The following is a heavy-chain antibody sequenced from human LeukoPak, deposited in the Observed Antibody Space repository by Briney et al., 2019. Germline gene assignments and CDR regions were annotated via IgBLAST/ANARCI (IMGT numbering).Heavy chain of an antibody. CDR3: ARIKAYGSSGYYY. J-gene: IGHJ4*02. CDR1: GGSISSYY. Sequence: SETLSLTCTVSGGSISSYYWSWIRQPPGKGLEWIGSIYHSGSTYYNPSLKSRVTISVDTSKNQFSLKLSSVTAADTAMYYCARIKAYGSSGYYYWGQGTLITVSS. V-gene: IGHV4-59*08. D-gene: IGHD3-22*01. CDR2: IYHSGST.